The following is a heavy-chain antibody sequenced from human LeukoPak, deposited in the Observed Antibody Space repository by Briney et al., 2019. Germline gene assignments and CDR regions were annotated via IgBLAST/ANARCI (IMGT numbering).Heavy chain of an antibody. J-gene: IGHJ4*02. V-gene: IGHV3-23*01. Sequence: PGGSLRLSCAASGFTSSSYAMSWVRQAPGKGLEWVSAISGSGGSTYYADSVKGRFTISRDNSKNTLYLQMNSLRAEDTAVYYCAKSDSPYSSSWYPWGYWGQGTLVTVSS. D-gene: IGHD6-13*01. CDR1: GFTSSSYA. CDR2: ISGSGGST. CDR3: AKSDSPYSSSWYPWGY.